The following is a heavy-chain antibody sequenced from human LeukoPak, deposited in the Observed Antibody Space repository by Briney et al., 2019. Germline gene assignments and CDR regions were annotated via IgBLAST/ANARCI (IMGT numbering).Heavy chain of an antibody. D-gene: IGHD4-17*01. CDR3: VRAPTVTYFYYSMDV. V-gene: IGHV3-20*04. Sequence: GGSLRLSCAASGFTFDDYGMNWVRQAPGKGLEWVSGINWNGGSTGYADSVKGRFTISRDNAKKSLSLQMNSLRAEDTALYYCVRAPTVTYFYYSMDVWGKGTTVTVSS. J-gene: IGHJ6*03. CDR2: INWNGGST. CDR1: GFTFDDYG.